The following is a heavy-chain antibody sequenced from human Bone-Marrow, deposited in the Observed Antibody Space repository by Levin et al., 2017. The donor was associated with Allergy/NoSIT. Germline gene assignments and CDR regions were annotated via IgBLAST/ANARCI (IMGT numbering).Heavy chain of an antibody. CDR2: ISGYNGNT. Sequence: ASVKISCKASGYTFSNFGITWVRQAPGQGLEWMGAISGYNGNTNYAQKLQGRVTTTTDTSTSTAYMELRSLRSDDTAVYYCARGIYCTNGVCYYDYWGQGTLVTVSS. J-gene: IGHJ4*02. D-gene: IGHD2-8*01. V-gene: IGHV1-18*01. CDR1: GYTFSNFG. CDR3: ARGIYCTNGVCYYDY.